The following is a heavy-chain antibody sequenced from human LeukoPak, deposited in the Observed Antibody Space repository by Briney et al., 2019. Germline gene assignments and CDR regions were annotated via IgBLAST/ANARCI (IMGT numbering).Heavy chain of an antibody. Sequence: GGSLRLSCAASGFTFSSYAMSWVRPAPGRGLEWVSAISGSGGSTYYADSVKGRFTISRDNSKNTLYLQMTSLRAEDTAVYYCAKDVEMAPSYAFDIWGQGTMVTVSS. V-gene: IGHV3-23*01. J-gene: IGHJ3*02. D-gene: IGHD5-24*01. CDR2: ISGSGGST. CDR1: GFTFSSYA. CDR3: AKDVEMAPSYAFDI.